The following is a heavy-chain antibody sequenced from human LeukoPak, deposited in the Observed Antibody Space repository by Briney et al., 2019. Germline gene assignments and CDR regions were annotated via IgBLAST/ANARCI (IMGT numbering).Heavy chain of an antibody. CDR1: GGSLSGYY. D-gene: IGHD3-22*01. CDR2: IHYSGNT. CDR3: ARYYSSGYTYYFDS. Sequence: SETQSLTCTVSGGSLSGYYWSWLRQSPGKGLEWIGYIHYSGNTIYNPSLKSRVTISVDTSNNQFSLNLRSVTAADTAVYYCARYYSSGYTYYFDSWGQGTLVTVSS. J-gene: IGHJ4*02. V-gene: IGHV4-59*01.